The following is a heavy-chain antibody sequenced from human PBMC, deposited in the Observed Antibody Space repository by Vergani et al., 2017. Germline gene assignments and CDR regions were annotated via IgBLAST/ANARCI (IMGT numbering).Heavy chain of an antibody. CDR3: GRDPVPGYSGYDPRGGNYYYYMDV. CDR2: MYHSGST. CDR1: GGSMSGYY. J-gene: IGHJ6*03. V-gene: IGHV4-59*01. Sequence: QVRLQESGPGLVKPSETLSLTCSVSGGSMSGYYWSWIRQPPGKELEWIGYMYHSGSTNYNPSLETRVTISGDTSKNQFSLKLNSVTAADTAVYYCGRDPVPGYSGYDPRGGNYYYYMDVWGKGTTVTVSS. D-gene: IGHD5-12*01.